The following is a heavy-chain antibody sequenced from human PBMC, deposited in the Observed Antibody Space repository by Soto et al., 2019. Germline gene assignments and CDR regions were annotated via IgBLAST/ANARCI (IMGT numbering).Heavy chain of an antibody. CDR1: GGSISSGGYS. V-gene: IGHV4-30-2*01. Sequence: QLQLQESGSGLVKPSQTLSLTCAVSGGSISSGGYSWSWMRQPPGKCLEWIAYIYHSGSTYYHPTLTSRVTLSVDRSQNQFSQKLSSVTAADTAVYYSARAAGLRAVAAGYWGQGTLVTVSS. CDR3: ARAAGLRAVAAGY. J-gene: IGHJ4*02. CDR2: IYHSGST. D-gene: IGHD6-19*01.